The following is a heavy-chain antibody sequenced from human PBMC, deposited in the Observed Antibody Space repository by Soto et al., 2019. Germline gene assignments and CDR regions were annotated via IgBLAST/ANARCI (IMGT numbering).Heavy chain of an antibody. J-gene: IGHJ4*02. D-gene: IGHD1-26*01. Sequence: QVQLVQSGAEVKKPGSSVKVSCTTSGGPFSSFAINWVRQAPGQGLEWMGGIIPLDGTTTYAEKIQGRVTITADTSTSTAYMDQSSLTLEDTAVYYCARSFPKSRRGGVAFDYWGQGTLLTVSS. CDR1: GGPFSSFA. CDR2: IIPLDGTT. V-gene: IGHV1-69*06. CDR3: ARSFPKSRRGGVAFDY.